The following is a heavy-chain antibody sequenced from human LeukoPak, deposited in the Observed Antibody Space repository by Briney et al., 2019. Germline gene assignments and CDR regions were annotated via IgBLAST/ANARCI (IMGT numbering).Heavy chain of an antibody. V-gene: IGHV3-74*01. CDR3: ARDLNWDLFDY. CDR1: GFTFSSYW. D-gene: IGHD1-1*01. J-gene: IGHJ4*02. CDR2: IKSDGSST. Sequence: PGGSLRLSCAASGFTFSSYWMHWVRQAPGKGLVWGSRIKSDGSSTSYADSVKGRFTISRDNAKNTLYLQMNSLRAEDTAVYYCARDLNWDLFDYWGQGTLVTVSS.